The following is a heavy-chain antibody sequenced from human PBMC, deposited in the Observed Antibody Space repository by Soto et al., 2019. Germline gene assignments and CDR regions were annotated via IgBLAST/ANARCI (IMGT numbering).Heavy chain of an antibody. V-gene: IGHV1-18*01. J-gene: IGHJ4*02. D-gene: IGHD1-1*01. CDR2: ISAHNGNT. Sequence: QVHLVQSGAEVKKPGASVKVSCKGSGYDFTTYGITWVRQAPGQGLEWMAWISAHNGNTDYAQKLQGRVTVNRDTSKSTAYMELRSLRSDDTAVYYCARGRYGDYWGQGALVTVSS. CDR1: GYDFTTYG. CDR3: ARGRYGDY.